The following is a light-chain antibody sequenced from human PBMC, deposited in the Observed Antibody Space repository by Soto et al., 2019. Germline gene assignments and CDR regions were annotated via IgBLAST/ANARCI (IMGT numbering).Light chain of an antibody. CDR3: SAYAGGNIVL. CDR2: EVD. CDR1: GGDIGRYDF. J-gene: IGLJ2*01. Sequence: QSVLTQPPSASGSPGQSVTISCSGTGGDIGRYDFVSWYQQYPGKVPKLLIYEVDKRTSGVPDRFSGSKSGDRASLTVSGLRPEDEADYHCSAYAGGNIVLFGGGTKLTVL. V-gene: IGLV2-8*01.